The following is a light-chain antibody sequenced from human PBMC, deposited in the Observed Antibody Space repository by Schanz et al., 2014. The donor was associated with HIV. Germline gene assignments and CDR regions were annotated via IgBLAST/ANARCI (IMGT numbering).Light chain of an antibody. V-gene: IGKV1-5*03. Sequence: DIQMTQSPSTLSASVGDRVTITCRASQSISNWLAWYQQKPGKAPKLLIYKTSNLESGVPSRFSGSGSGTEFTLTISSLQPDDFATYYCQQYKTYSTFGGGTKVEIK. CDR1: QSISNW. J-gene: IGKJ4*01. CDR2: KTS. CDR3: QQYKTYST.